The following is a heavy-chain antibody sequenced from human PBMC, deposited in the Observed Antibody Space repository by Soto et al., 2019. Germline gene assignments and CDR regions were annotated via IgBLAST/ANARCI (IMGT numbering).Heavy chain of an antibody. V-gene: IGHV1-3*01. D-gene: IGHD3-9*01. CDR3: ARDDYDILTGYSYSYYGMDV. Sequence: ASVKVSCKASGYTFTSYAMHWVRQAPGQRLEWMGWINAGNGNTKYSQKFQGRVTITRDTSASTAYMELSSLRSEDTAVYYCARDDYDILTGYSYSYYGMDVWGQGTTVTVS. CDR2: INAGNGNT. CDR1: GYTFTSYA. J-gene: IGHJ6*02.